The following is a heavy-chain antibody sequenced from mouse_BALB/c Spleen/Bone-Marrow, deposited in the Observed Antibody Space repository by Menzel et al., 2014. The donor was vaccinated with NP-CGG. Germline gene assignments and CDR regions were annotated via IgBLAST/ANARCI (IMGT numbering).Heavy chain of an antibody. J-gene: IGHJ3*01. CDR3: ARHASYDQTEVLFVY. Sequence: DVKLVESGGGLVKSGGSLKLSCAASGFTFNSYGMSWVRQTPEKGLEWVATIRGGGSYTFSPGSVEGRITISKDNAKNYLFLQLSSLRSEDTALYFCARHASYDQTEVLFVYWGKGTLVTVSA. V-gene: IGHV5-9-2*01. D-gene: IGHD2-3*01. CDR1: GFTFNSYG. CDR2: IRGGGSYT.